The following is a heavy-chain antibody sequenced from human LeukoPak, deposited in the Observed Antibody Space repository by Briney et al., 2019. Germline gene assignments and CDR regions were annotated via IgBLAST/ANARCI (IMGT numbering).Heavy chain of an antibody. CDR2: ISSSSSYI. J-gene: IGHJ4*02. Sequence: GGSLRLSCAASGFTFSSYSMNWVRQAPGKGLEWVSSISSSSSYIYYADSVKGRFTISRDNSKRTLYLHMNSLSAEDSAVYYCAKDSPPGYSSSWYVWGQGTLVTVSS. V-gene: IGHV3-21*01. D-gene: IGHD6-13*01. CDR1: GFTFSSYS. CDR3: AKDSPPGYSSSWYV.